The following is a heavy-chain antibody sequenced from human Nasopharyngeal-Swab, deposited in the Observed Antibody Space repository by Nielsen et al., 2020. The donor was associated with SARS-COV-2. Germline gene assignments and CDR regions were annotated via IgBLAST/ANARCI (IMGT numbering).Heavy chain of an antibody. D-gene: IGHD4-17*01. CDR1: GFTFSSYG. CDR3: ARDLWDYGDYVLGY. Sequence: GGSLRLSCAASGFTFSSYGMHWVRQAPGKGLEWVAVIWYDGSNKYYADSVKGRFTISRDNSKNTLYLQMNSLRAEDTAVYYCARDLWDYGDYVLGYWGQGTLVTVSS. CDR2: IWYDGSNK. J-gene: IGHJ4*02. V-gene: IGHV3-33*01.